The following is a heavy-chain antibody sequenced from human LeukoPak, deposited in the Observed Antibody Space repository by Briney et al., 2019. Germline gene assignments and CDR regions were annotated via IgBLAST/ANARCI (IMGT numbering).Heavy chain of an antibody. V-gene: IGHV3-74*01. CDR1: GLTFSRYR. CDR3: ARAPSEIGGYYPEYFRH. Sequence: GGSLRLSCAASGLTFSRYRMHWVRQAPGKGLVWVSRIKSDGGTNYADSVKGRFTISRDNAKNTVSLQMNSLRAEDTGVYYCARAPSEIGGYYPEYFRHWGQGTRVTVSS. CDR2: IKSDGGT. J-gene: IGHJ1*01. D-gene: IGHD3-22*01.